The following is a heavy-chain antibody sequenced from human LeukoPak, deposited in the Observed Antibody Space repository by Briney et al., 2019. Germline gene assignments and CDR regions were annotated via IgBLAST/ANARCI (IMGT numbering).Heavy chain of an antibody. CDR3: AKTTANLDY. CDR2: IGTSGGST. D-gene: IGHD4-17*01. V-gene: IGHV3-23*01. CDR1: GFTFSSYG. Sequence: PGCSLRLSCAASGFTFSSYGMTWVRQAPGEGLEWVSGIGTSGGSTYYADSVKGRFTISRDNSKNTLYLQMNSLTAEDTAVYYCAKTTANLDYWGQGTLVTVSS. J-gene: IGHJ4*02.